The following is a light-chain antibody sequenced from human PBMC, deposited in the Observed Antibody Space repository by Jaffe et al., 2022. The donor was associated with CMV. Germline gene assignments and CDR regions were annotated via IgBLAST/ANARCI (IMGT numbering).Light chain of an antibody. V-gene: IGKV3-20*01. J-gene: IGKJ4*01. CDR2: GAS. CDR1: QSVSSKD. Sequence: ETVLTQSPDTLSLSPGERAILSCRASQSVSSKDLAWYQQKPGQAPRLLIYGASRRATGIPDRFSGSGSGTDFTLTIRRLEPEDFAVYYCQQYGSSPPLTFGGGTKVEIK. CDR3: QQYGSSPPLT.